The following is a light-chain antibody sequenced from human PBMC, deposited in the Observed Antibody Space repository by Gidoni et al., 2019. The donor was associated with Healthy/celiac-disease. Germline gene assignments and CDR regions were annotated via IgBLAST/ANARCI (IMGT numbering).Light chain of an antibody. Sequence: DIVMTQSPDSLAVSLGERDNINCKSSQSVLYSSNNKNYLAWYQQKPGQPPKLLIYWASTRESGVPDRFSGSGSGTDFTLTISSLQAEDVAVYYCQQYYSTRTFGQGTKVEIK. CDR3: QQYYSTRT. CDR2: WAS. CDR1: QSVLYSSNNKNY. J-gene: IGKJ1*01. V-gene: IGKV4-1*01.